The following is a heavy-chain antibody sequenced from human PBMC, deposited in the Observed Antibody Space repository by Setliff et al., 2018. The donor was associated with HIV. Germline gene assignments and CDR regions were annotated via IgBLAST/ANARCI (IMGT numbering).Heavy chain of an antibody. J-gene: IGHJ6*03. V-gene: IGHV3-23*01. CDR2: ISGSGGSK. Sequence: GGSLRLSCAASGFTFSSYAMSWVRQAPGKGLEWVSAISGSGGSKYYADSVKGRFTISRDNSKNTLYLQMNSLRAEDTAVYYCAKAVDIVATAYYYMDVWGKGTTVTVSS. CDR3: AKAVDIVATAYYYMDV. CDR1: GFTFSSYA. D-gene: IGHD5-12*01.